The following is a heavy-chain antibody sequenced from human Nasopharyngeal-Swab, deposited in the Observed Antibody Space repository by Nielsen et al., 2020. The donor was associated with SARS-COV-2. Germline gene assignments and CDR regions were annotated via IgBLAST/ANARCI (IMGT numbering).Heavy chain of an antibody. Sequence: WVRQAPGQGLEWMGWMNPNSGNTGYAQKFQGRVTMTRNTSISTAYMELSSLRSEDTAVYYCARGLDYYGSGSPQSSSQDYYYYYMDVWGKGTTVTVSS. D-gene: IGHD3-10*01. CDR2: MNPNSGNT. J-gene: IGHJ6*03. CDR3: ARGLDYYGSGSPQSSSQDYYYYYMDV. V-gene: IGHV1-8*01.